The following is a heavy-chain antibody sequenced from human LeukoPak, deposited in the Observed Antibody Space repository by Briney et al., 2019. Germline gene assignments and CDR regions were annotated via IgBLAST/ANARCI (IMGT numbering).Heavy chain of an antibody. D-gene: IGHD5-12*01. J-gene: IGHJ5*02. CDR2: IYYSGST. V-gene: IGHV4-59*08. CDR3: ASGGRGYSGYDLFWFDP. CDR1: GGSLSSYY. Sequence: PSETLSLTCTVSGGSLSSYYWSWIRQPPGKGLEWIGYIYYSGSTNYNPSLKSRVTISVDTSKNQFSLKLSSVTAADTAVYYCASGGRGYSGYDLFWFDPWGQGTLVTVSS.